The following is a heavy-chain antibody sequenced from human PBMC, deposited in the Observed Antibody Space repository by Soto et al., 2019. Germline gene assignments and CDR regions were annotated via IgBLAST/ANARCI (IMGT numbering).Heavy chain of an antibody. D-gene: IGHD5-18*01. CDR2: INPNSGGT. CDR1: GYTFTGYY. V-gene: IGHV1-2*04. Sequence: ASVKVSCKASGYTFTGYYIHWVRQAPGQGLEWMGWINPNSGGTNYAQKFQGWVTMTRDTSISTAYMELSRLRSDDTAVYYCARGRGTAMEYYFDYWGQGTLVTVSS. CDR3: ARGRGTAMEYYFDY. J-gene: IGHJ4*02.